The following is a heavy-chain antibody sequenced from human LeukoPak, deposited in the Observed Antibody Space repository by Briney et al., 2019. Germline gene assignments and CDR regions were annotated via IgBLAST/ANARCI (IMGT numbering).Heavy chain of an antibody. CDR2: ISYDGSNK. V-gene: IGHV3-30*18. D-gene: IGHD3-3*01. CDR1: GFTFSSYG. CDR3: AKDPPYYDFWSGYPGLGDY. J-gene: IGHJ4*02. Sequence: GGSLRLSCAASGFTFSSYGMHWVRQAPGKGLEWVEVISYDGSNKYYADSVKGRFTISRDNSKNTLYLQMNSLRAEDTAVYYCAKDPPYYDFWSGYPGLGDYWGQGTLVTVSS.